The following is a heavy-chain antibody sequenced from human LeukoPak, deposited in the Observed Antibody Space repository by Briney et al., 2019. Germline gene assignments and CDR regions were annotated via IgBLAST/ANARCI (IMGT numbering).Heavy chain of an antibody. V-gene: IGHV1-8*01. D-gene: IGHD3-10*01. Sequence: ASVKVSCKASGYTFTSYDINWVRQATGQGLEWMGWMNPNSGNTGYAQKFQGRVTMTRNTSISTAHMELSSLRSEDTAVYYCARAPLLWFGELDDYWGQGTLVTVSS. CDR2: MNPNSGNT. CDR1: GYTFTSYD. J-gene: IGHJ4*02. CDR3: ARAPLLWFGELDDY.